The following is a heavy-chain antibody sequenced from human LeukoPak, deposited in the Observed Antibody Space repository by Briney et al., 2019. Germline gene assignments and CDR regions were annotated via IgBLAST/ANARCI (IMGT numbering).Heavy chain of an antibody. D-gene: IGHD3-10*02. Sequence: GGSLRLSCAASGSTFSSYNMNWVRQAPGKGLEWVSCITSSSSYIYYADSVKGRFTISSDNAKNSLYLQMNSLRAEDTAVYYCAELGITMIGGVWGKGTTVTISS. J-gene: IGHJ6*04. CDR1: GSTFSSYN. CDR3: AELGITMIGGV. CDR2: ITSSSSYI. V-gene: IGHV3-21*01.